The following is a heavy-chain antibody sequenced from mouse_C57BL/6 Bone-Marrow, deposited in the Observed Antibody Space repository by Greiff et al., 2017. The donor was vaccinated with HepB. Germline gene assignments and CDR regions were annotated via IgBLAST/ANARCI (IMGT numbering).Heavy chain of an antibody. Sequence: VQLQQSGPVLVKPGASVKMSCKASGYTFTDYYMNWVKQSHGKSLEWIGVINPSNGGTSYNQKFKGKATLTVDKSSRTAYMELNSLTSEDSAVYYCARRSDYDRFAYWGQGTLGTVTA. CDR3: ARRSDYDRFAY. V-gene: IGHV1-19*01. D-gene: IGHD2-4*01. CDR2: INPSNGGT. J-gene: IGHJ3*01. CDR1: GYTFTDYY.